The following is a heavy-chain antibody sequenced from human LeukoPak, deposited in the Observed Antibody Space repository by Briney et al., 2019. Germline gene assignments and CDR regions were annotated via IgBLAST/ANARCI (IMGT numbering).Heavy chain of an antibody. J-gene: IGHJ6*03. CDR2: ITSSSHYI. CDR1: GFTFNIYS. V-gene: IGHV3-21*01. D-gene: IGHD3-10*01. CDR3: ARDVLLWFRSSYMDV. Sequence: GGSLRLSCAASGFTFNIYSMNWVRQAPGKGLEWVSRITSSSHYIYYADSVKGRFTISRDNSKNSLYLQMNSLRAEDTAVYYCARDVLLWFRSSYMDVWGKGTTVTVSS.